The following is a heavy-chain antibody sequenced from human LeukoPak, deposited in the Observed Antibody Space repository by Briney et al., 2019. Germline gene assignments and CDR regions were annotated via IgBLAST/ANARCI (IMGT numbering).Heavy chain of an antibody. Sequence: GGSLRLSCAASGFTVSSNYMSWVRQAPGKGLEWVSVIYSGGSTYYADCVKGRFTISRDNSKNTLYLQMNSLRREDTAVYYCARGLNLGTTDSYWGQGTLVTVSS. CDR3: ARGLNLGTTDSY. CDR1: GFTVSSNY. V-gene: IGHV3-66*01. D-gene: IGHD4-11*01. CDR2: IYSGGST. J-gene: IGHJ4*02.